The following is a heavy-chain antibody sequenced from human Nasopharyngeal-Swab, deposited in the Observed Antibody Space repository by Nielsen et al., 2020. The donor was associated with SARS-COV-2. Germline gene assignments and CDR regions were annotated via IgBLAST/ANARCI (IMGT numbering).Heavy chain of an antibody. J-gene: IGHJ4*02. CDR3: ARWKGIAAAWDY. CDR2: IYYSGST. V-gene: IGHV4-59*08. Sequence: WIHQLPGKGLEWIGYIYYSGSTNYNPSLKSRVTISVDTSKNQFSLKLSSVTAADTAVYYCARWKGIAAAWDYWGQGTLVTVSS. D-gene: IGHD6-13*01.